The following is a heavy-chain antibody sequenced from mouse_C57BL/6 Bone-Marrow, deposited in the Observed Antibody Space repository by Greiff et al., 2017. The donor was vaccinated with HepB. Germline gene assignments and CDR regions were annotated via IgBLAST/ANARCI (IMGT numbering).Heavy chain of an antibody. CDR3: ARGDDGYYVGAMDY. CDR1: GFTFSSYG. V-gene: IGHV5-6*01. J-gene: IGHJ4*01. Sequence: EVQLVESGGDLVKPGGSLKLSCAASGFTFSSYGMSWVRQTPDKRLEWVATISSGGSYTYYPDSVKGRFTISRDNAKNTLYLQMSSLKSEDTAMYYCARGDDGYYVGAMDYWGQGTSVTVSS. CDR2: ISSGGSYT. D-gene: IGHD2-3*01.